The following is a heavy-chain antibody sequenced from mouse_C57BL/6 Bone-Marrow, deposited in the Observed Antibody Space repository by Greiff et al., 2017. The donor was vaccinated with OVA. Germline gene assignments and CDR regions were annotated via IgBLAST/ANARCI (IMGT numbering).Heavy chain of an antibody. CDR1: GYTFTDYY. CDR2: INPNNGGT. CDR3: ARDYYGSSYYWYFDV. D-gene: IGHD1-1*01. V-gene: IGHV1-26*01. J-gene: IGHJ1*03. Sequence: EVQLQQSGPELVKPGASVKISCKASGYTFTDYYMNWVKQSNGKSLEWIGDINPNNGGTSYNQKFKGKATLTVDKSSSTAYMELRSLTSEDSAVYYWARDYYGSSYYWYFDVWGTGTTVTVSS.